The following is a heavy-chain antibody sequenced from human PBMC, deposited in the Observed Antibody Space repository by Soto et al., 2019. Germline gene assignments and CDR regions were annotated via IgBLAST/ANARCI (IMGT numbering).Heavy chain of an antibody. Sequence: QVQLQQWGAGLLKPSETLSLTCAVYGGFVSSGSYYWSWIRQPPGKGLEWIGEMSHSGGTHFRPYTQCRVTITVATSMYQFTLRMSAVTASGTALYDCARVVRGTATTVVDAFAIWGPGTMVTVSS. V-gene: IGHV4-34*01. CDR2: MSHSGGT. J-gene: IGHJ3*02. D-gene: IGHD1-1*01. CDR1: GGFVSSGSYY. CDR3: ARVVRGTATTVVDAFAI.